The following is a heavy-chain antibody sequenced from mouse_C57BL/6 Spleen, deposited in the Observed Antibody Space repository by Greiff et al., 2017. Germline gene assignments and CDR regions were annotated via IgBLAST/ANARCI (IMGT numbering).Heavy chain of an antibody. V-gene: IGHV1-55*01. CDR2: ICPGSGST. CDR1: GYTFTSYW. D-gene: IGHD1-1*02. J-gene: IGHJ2*01. CDR3: VIMDCDD. Sequence: VQLQQSGAGLVQPGASVKMSCKASGYTFTSYWITWVKQRPGQGLAWIGDICPGSGSTYYPETFKSKATLTGDTSSSTAYMQLSRRTSEDSAVYYCVIMDCDDWGQGTTLTVSA.